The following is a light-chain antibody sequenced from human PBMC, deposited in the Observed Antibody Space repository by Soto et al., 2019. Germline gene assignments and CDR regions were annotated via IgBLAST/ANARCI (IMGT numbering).Light chain of an antibody. Sequence: EIVLTQSPGTLSLSPGERATLSCRASQSVSSSYLAWYQQKPGQAPRLLIYGASSRATGIPDRVSGSGSGTDFTLTISRLEPVDFALYYCQQYGIAFGRATKVEIK. CDR2: GAS. J-gene: IGKJ4*01. CDR3: QQYGIA. CDR1: QSVSSSY. V-gene: IGKV3-20*01.